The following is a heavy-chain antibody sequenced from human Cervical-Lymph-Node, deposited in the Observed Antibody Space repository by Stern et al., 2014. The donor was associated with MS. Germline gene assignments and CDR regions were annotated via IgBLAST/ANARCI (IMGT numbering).Heavy chain of an antibody. CDR3: ASMHYSDSSGYLDAFDI. CDR2: IYPGDSET. D-gene: IGHD3-22*01. V-gene: IGHV5-51*01. J-gene: IGHJ3*02. Sequence: VQLVQSGAEVKKPGESLKISCKGSGYNFVNYWIGWVRQMPGKGLEWMGLIYPGDSETKYSPSFQGLVTISADKSIRTAYLQWRRLKASDTAIYFCASMHYSDSSGYLDAFDIWGQGTMVIVSS. CDR1: GYNFVNYW.